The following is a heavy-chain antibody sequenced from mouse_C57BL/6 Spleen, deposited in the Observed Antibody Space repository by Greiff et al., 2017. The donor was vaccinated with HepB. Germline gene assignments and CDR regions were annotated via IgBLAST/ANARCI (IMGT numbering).Heavy chain of an antibody. D-gene: IGHD2-1*01. CDR2: IYPGDGDT. V-gene: IGHV1-80*01. Sequence: QVQLQQSGAELVKPGASVKISCKASGYAFSSYWMNWVKQRPGKGLEWIGQIYPGDGDTNYNGKFKGKATLTADKSSSTAYMQLSSLTSEDSAVYFCARWKMANYGNYGWFAYWGQGTLVTVSA. CDR1: GYAFSSYW. CDR3: ARWKMANYGNYGWFAY. J-gene: IGHJ3*01.